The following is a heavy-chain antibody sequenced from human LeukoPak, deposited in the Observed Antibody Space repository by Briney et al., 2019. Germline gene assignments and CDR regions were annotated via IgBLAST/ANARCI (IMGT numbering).Heavy chain of an antibody. J-gene: IGHJ4*02. Sequence: SETLSLTCTVSGASVNSFYWNWIRQPPGKGLEWIGYIYYSESPNYNPSLKSRVTMSIDTSKNQFSLKLNSVTAADTAVYFCARGRDLGQDYWGQGTLVTVSS. CDR3: ARGRDLGQDY. D-gene: IGHD3-16*01. V-gene: IGHV4-59*02. CDR1: GASVNSFY. CDR2: IYYSESP.